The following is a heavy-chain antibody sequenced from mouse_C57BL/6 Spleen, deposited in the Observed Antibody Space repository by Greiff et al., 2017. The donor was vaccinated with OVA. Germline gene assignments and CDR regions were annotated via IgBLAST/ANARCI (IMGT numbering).Heavy chain of an antibody. CDR2: INPNNGGT. D-gene: IGHD2-2*01. CDR1: GYTFTDYN. CDR3: ARGQRYGYSAWFAY. Sequence: EVQLQQSGPELVKPGASVKIPCKASGYTFTDYNMDWVKQSHGKSLEWIGDINPNNGGTIYNQKFKGKATLTVDKSSSTAYMELRSLTSEDTAVYYCARGQRYGYSAWFAYWGQGTLVTVSA. V-gene: IGHV1-18*01. J-gene: IGHJ3*01.